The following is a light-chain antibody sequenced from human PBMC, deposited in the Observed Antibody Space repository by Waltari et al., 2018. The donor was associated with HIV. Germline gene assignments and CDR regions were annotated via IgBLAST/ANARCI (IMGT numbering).Light chain of an antibody. Sequence: SYELTQPPSVSVSPGQTARITCSGDALPKQSAYWYHQKSGQAPVLMIYKDRERPSGIPERFSGSSSGTTVTLTISGVQPEDEADYYCQSADRSGSWVFGGGTKLTVL. J-gene: IGLJ3*02. CDR2: KDR. CDR3: QSADRSGSWV. V-gene: IGLV3-25*03. CDR1: ALPKQS.